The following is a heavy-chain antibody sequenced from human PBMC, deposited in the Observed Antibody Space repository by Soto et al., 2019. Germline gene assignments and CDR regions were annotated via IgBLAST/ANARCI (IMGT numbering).Heavy chain of an antibody. V-gene: IGHV1-3*01. D-gene: IGHD3-3*01. Sequence: GASVKVSCKASGYTFTSYAMHWVRQAPGQRLEWMGWINAGNGNTKYSQKFQGRVTITRDTSASTAYMELSSLRSEDTAVYYCAGKYDYYDFWSAMGYYYGMDVWGQGTTVTVSS. CDR1: GYTFTSYA. CDR2: INAGNGNT. J-gene: IGHJ6*02. CDR3: AGKYDYYDFWSAMGYYYGMDV.